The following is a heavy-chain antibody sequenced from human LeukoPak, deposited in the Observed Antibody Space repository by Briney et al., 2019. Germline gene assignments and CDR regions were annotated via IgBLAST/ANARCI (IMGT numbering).Heavy chain of an antibody. CDR3: ARGQSILAHYYYYGMDV. J-gene: IGHJ6*02. V-gene: IGHV4-34*01. CDR2: INHSGST. CDR1: GGSFSGYY. Sequence: PSETLSLTCAVYGGSFSGYYWSWIRQAPGKGLEWIGEINHSGSTNYNPSLKSRVTISVDTSKNQFSLKLSSVTAADTAVYYCARGQSILAHYYYYGMDVWGQGTTVTVSS. D-gene: IGHD3-9*01.